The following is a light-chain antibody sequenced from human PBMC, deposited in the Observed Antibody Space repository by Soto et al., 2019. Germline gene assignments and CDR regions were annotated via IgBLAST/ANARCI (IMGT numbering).Light chain of an antibody. Sequence: IQLTQSPSSLSASVGDRVTITCRASPAIASFLAWYQQKPGTAPKLLIYDAATLQSGVPSRFSGSGSGTDFTLTISSLQPEDFATYYCQQLNSYPVTFGQGTRLEI. J-gene: IGKJ5*01. CDR2: DAA. CDR3: QQLNSYPVT. V-gene: IGKV1-9*01. CDR1: PAIASF.